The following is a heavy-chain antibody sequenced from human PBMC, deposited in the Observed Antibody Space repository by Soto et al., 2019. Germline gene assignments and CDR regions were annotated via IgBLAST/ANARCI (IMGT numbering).Heavy chain of an antibody. CDR3: AREVTMVRGVKRGVAFDI. D-gene: IGHD3-10*01. CDR2: IWYDGSNK. J-gene: IGHJ3*02. V-gene: IGHV3-33*01. CDR1: GFTFSSYG. Sequence: QVQLVESGGGVVQPGRSLRLSCAASGFTFSSYGMYWVRQAPGKGLEWVAVIWYDGSNKYYADSVKGRFTISRDNSKNTLYLQMNSLRAEDTAVYYCAREVTMVRGVKRGVAFDIWGQGTMVTVSS.